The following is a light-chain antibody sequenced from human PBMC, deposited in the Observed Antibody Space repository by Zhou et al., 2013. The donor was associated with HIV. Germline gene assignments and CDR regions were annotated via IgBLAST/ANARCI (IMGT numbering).Light chain of an antibody. J-gene: IGKJ5*01. CDR3: QHYNDWPSIT. Sequence: EIVLTQSPATLSLSPGERATLSCRASQSVSSYLAWYQQKPGQAPRLLIYDASNRATGIPARFSGSGSGTEFTLTISSLQSEDFALYYCQHYNDWPSITFGQGTRLEIK. CDR2: DAS. V-gene: IGKV3-11*01. CDR1: QSVSSY.